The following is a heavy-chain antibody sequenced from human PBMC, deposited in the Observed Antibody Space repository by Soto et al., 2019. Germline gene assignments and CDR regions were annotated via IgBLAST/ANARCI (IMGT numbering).Heavy chain of an antibody. CDR1: GYTFTIYG. Sequence: QVQLVQSGAEVKKPGASVKVSCKASGYTFTIYGISWVRQAPGQGLEWMGWISGYNGNTDYAQNLQDRVTLTTDASTSSVYMELRSRRSDDTAVYYCARVDYYDSSGYYGYWVQGTLITVSS. D-gene: IGHD3-22*01. CDR3: ARVDYYDSSGYYGY. J-gene: IGHJ4*02. CDR2: ISGYNGNT. V-gene: IGHV1-18*04.